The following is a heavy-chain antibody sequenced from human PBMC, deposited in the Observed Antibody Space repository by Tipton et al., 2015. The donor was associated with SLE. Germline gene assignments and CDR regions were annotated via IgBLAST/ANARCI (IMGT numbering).Heavy chain of an antibody. J-gene: IGHJ4*02. CDR1: GFTFSSYA. CDR3: AKVAVAGRDY. V-gene: IGHV3-23*03. D-gene: IGHD6-19*01. CDR2: IYSGGST. Sequence: SLRLSCAASGFTFSSYAMSWVRQAPGKGLEWVSVIYSGGSTYYADSVKGRLTISRDNSKNTLYLQMSSLRADDTAVYYCAKVAVAGRDYWGQGTLVTVSS.